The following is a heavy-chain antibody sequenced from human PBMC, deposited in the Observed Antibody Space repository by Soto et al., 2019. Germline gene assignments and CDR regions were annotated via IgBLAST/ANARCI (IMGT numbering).Heavy chain of an antibody. CDR3: ARFREVVVAADYYYGMDV. Sequence: SQTLSLTCAISGDSVSSNSAAWNWIRQSPSRGLEWLGRTYYRSKWHNDYAVSVKSRITINPDTSKNQFSLQLNSVTPEDTAVYYCARFREVVVAADYYYGMDVWGQGTTVTVSS. D-gene: IGHD2-15*01. CDR2: TYYRSKWHN. J-gene: IGHJ6*02. CDR1: GDSVSSNSAA. V-gene: IGHV6-1*01.